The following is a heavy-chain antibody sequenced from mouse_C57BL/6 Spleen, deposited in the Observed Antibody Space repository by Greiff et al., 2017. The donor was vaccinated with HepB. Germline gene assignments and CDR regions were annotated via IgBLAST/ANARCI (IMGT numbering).Heavy chain of an antibody. CDR3: ARRRVTLDY. D-gene: IGHD2-2*01. Sequence: EVQVVESGPGLVKPSQSLSLTCSVTGYSITSGYYWNWIRQFPGNKLEWMGYISYDGSNNYNPSLKNRISITRDTSKNQFFLKLNSVTTEDTATYYCARRRVTLDYWGQGTTLTVSS. CDR2: ISYDGSN. V-gene: IGHV3-6*01. J-gene: IGHJ2*01. CDR1: GYSITSGYY.